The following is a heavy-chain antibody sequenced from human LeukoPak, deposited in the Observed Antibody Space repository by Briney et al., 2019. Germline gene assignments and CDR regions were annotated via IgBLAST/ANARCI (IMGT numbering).Heavy chain of an antibody. D-gene: IGHD3-10*01. CDR3: ARLYYYGSGSQPIGY. Sequence: SETLSLTCPVSGGSISSSSYYWGWIRQPPGKGLEWIGSIYYSGSTYYNPSLKSRVTISVDTSKNQFSLKLSSVTAADTAVYYCARLYYYGSGSQPIGYWGQGTLVTVSS. V-gene: IGHV4-39*01. CDR2: IYYSGST. J-gene: IGHJ4*02. CDR1: GGSISSSSYY.